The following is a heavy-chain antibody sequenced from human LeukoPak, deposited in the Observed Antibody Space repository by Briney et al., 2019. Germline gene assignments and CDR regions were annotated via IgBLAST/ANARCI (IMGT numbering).Heavy chain of an antibody. Sequence: GRSLRLSCAAFGFTFSSYGMHWVRQAPGKGLEWVAVIWYDGSNKYYADSVKGRFTISRDNSKNTLYLQMNSLRAEDTAVYYCARVIVTVDTAMEDWGQGTLVTVSS. CDR2: IWYDGSNK. D-gene: IGHD5-18*01. J-gene: IGHJ4*02. CDR1: GFTFSSYG. CDR3: ARVIVTVDTAMED. V-gene: IGHV3-33*01.